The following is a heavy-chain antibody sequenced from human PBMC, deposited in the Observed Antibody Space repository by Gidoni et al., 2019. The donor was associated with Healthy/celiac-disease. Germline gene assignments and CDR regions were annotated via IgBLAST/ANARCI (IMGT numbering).Heavy chain of an antibody. V-gene: IGHV3-23*01. J-gene: IGHJ4*02. CDR1: GFTFSSYA. D-gene: IGHD1-26*01. CDR2: ISGSGGST. Sequence: EVQLLESGGGLVQPGGSLRRYCAASGFTFSSYAMSWVRQAPGKGLEWFSAISGSGGSTYSADSLTGRFTISRDNSKNTLYLQMNSLRAEDTAVYYCAKMGVGKGAIRYYFDYWGQGTLVTVSS. CDR3: AKMGVGKGAIRYYFDY.